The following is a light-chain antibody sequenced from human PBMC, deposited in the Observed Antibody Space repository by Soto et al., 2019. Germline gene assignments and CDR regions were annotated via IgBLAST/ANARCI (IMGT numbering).Light chain of an antibody. Sequence: DTQMTQSPSTLCASIGDRVTITCRASQSISTWLAWYQQKPGKAPKLLIYAASTLENGVPTRFSGTGSETEFTLTVSSLQPDDSATYYCQQYNDYITFGQGTRLEI. CDR2: AAS. CDR1: QSISTW. CDR3: QQYNDYIT. V-gene: IGKV1-5*01. J-gene: IGKJ5*01.